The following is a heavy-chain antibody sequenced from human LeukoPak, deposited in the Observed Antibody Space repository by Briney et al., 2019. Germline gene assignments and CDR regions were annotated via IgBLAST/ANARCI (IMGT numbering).Heavy chain of an antibody. J-gene: IGHJ1*01. V-gene: IGHV1-69*13. CDR1: GGTFSSYA. CDR2: IIPIFGTA. D-gene: IGHD2-2*01. CDR3: ARGPPTWKIRVVVPAGTEYFQH. Sequence: VASVKVSCKASGGTFSSYAISWVRQAPGQGLEWMGGIIPIFGTANYAQKFQGRVTITADESTSTAYMELSSLRSEDTAVYYCARGPPTWKIRVVVPAGTEYFQHWGQGTLVTVSS.